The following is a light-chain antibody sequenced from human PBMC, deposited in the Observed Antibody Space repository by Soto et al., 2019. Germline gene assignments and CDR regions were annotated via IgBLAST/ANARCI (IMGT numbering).Light chain of an antibody. V-gene: IGLV2-14*01. CDR3: CSYTTSNTRQIV. CDR1: SSDVGGYNY. CDR2: DVS. J-gene: IGLJ1*01. Sequence: QSALTQAASVSXSPGQSITISCTGTSSDVGGYNYVSWYQQQPGKAPKFMIYDVSNRPSGVSNRFSGSKSGNTASLTISGLQAEDEADYYCCSYTTSNTRQIVFGTG.